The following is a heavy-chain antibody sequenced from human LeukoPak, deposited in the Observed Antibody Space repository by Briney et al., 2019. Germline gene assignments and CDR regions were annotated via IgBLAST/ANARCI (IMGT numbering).Heavy chain of an antibody. V-gene: IGHV3-23*01. D-gene: IGHD3-16*01. J-gene: IGHJ4*02. CDR3: AKASWVSSTDAVR. Sequence: GGSLRLSCAASGLSFSSFAMSWVRQGPARGLEWVSSIRGNGETFYEDSVKGRFTLSSDSSRNTLYFQLNNLRVEDTAIYYCAKASWVSSTDAVRWGQGTLVTVSS. CDR2: IRGNGET. CDR1: GLSFSSFA.